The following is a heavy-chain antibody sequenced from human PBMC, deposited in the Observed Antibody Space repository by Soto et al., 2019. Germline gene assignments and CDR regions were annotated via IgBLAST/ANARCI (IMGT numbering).Heavy chain of an antibody. D-gene: IGHD3-22*01. CDR1: GGSFSGYY. Sequence: QVQLQQWGAGLLKPSETLSLTCAVYGGSFSGYYWSWIRQPPGKGLEWIGEINHSGSTNYNPSLTSRVTISVDTSKNQFSLKLSSVTAADTAVYYCARGRRNYYDSSGYYPKYFQHWGQGTLVTVSS. V-gene: IGHV4-34*01. CDR3: ARGRRNYYDSSGYYPKYFQH. J-gene: IGHJ1*01. CDR2: INHSGST.